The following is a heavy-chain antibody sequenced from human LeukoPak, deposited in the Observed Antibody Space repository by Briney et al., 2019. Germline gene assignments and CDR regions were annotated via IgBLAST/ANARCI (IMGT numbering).Heavy chain of an antibody. CDR2: IKQDGSEK. Sequence: GGSLRLSCAASGFTFSSYWMSWVRQAPGKGLEWVANIKQDGSEKYYVDSVKGRFTISRDNAKNSLYLQMNSLRAEDTAVYYCARLAVLGYRSGGSCYHDAFDIWGQGTMVTVSS. D-gene: IGHD2-15*01. V-gene: IGHV3-7*01. CDR1: GFTFSSYW. J-gene: IGHJ3*02. CDR3: ARLAVLGYRSGGSCYHDAFDI.